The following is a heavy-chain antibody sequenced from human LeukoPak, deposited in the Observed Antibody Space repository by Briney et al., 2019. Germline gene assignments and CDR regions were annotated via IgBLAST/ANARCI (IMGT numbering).Heavy chain of an antibody. CDR2: ISAYNGNT. Sequence: ASVKVSCKASGYTFTSYGISWVRQAPGQGLEWMGWISAYNGNTNYAQKLQGRVTMTTDTSTSTAYMELRSLRSDDTAVYYCARAVVGYCSGGSCYPPLPPDYWGQGTLVTVSS. J-gene: IGHJ4*02. CDR1: GYTFTSYG. CDR3: ARAVVGYCSGGSCYPPLPPDY. D-gene: IGHD2-15*01. V-gene: IGHV1-18*01.